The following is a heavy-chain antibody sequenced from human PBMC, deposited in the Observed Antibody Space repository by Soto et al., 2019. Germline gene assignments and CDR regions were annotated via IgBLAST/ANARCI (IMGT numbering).Heavy chain of an antibody. CDR2: IDPSDSYT. CDR1: GYSFTSYW. V-gene: IGHV5-10-1*01. CDR3: ARHLVEGYYYYYGMDV. J-gene: IGHJ6*02. Sequence: PGESLKISCKGSGYSFTSYWISWVRQMPGKGLEWMGRIDPSDSYTNYSPSFQGHVTISADKSISTAYLQWSSLKASDTAMYYCARHLVEGYYYYYGMDVWGQGTTVTVSS. D-gene: IGHD2-15*01.